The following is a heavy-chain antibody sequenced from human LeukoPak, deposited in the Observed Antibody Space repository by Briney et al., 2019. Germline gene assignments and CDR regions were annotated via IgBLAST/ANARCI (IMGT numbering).Heavy chain of an antibody. CDR1: GYTFTSYG. CDR3: ARDYAYYDFWSGYSPFDY. V-gene: IGHV1-18*01. Sequence: GASVKVSCKASGYTFTSYGISWLRQAPGQGLEWMGWISAYNGNTNYAQKLQGRVTMTTDTSTSTAYMELRSLRSDDTAVYYCARDYAYYDFWSGYSPFDYWGQGTLVTVSS. CDR2: ISAYNGNT. D-gene: IGHD3-3*01. J-gene: IGHJ4*02.